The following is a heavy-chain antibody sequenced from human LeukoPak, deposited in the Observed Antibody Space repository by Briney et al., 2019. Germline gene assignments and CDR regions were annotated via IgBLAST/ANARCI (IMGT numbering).Heavy chain of an antibody. V-gene: IGHV3-48*04. D-gene: IGHD4-17*01. CDR2: ISPGGNTI. CDR1: GFIFRSHG. Sequence: PGGSLRLSCAGSGFIFRSHGMIWVRQAPGRGLEGVSYISPGGNTIYYADSMKGRFTVSRDDAKNSLSLHMNSLRAEDTAVYYCARVRGPTVTTMYFDYWGQGTLVTVSS. J-gene: IGHJ4*02. CDR3: ARVRGPTVTTMYFDY.